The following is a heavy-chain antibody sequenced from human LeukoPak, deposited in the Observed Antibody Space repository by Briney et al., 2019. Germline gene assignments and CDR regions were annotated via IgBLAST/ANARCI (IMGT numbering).Heavy chain of an antibody. CDR3: ARVNSSGPNWFDP. CDR2: ISSSSSYI. J-gene: IGHJ5*02. D-gene: IGHD6-19*01. CDR1: GFTFSIYS. V-gene: IGHV3-21*01. Sequence: GGSLRLSCAASGFTFSIYSMKLVRQAPGKGLEWVSSISSSSSYIYYADSVKGRFTISRDNAKNSLYLQMNSLRAEDTAVYYCARVNSSGPNWFDPWGQGTLVTVSS.